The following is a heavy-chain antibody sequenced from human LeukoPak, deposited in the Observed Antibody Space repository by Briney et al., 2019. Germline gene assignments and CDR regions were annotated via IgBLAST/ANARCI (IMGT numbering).Heavy chain of an antibody. V-gene: IGHV3-21*01. Sequence: GGSLRLSCAASGFTFSSYSMNWVRQAPGKGLEWVSSISSSSSYIYYADSVKGRFTISRDNAKNSLYLQMNSLRAEDTAVYYCARAVYGSGSYYPYYFDYWGQGTLVTVSS. CDR3: ARAVYGSGSYYPYYFDY. D-gene: IGHD3-10*01. CDR2: ISSSSSYI. J-gene: IGHJ4*02. CDR1: GFTFSSYS.